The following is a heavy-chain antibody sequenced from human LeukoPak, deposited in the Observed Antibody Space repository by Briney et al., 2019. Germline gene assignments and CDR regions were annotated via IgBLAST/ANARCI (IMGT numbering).Heavy chain of an antibody. CDR1: GYTFTRYY. D-gene: IGHD4-23*01. V-gene: IGHV1-46*01. Sequence: ASVKVSCKASGYTFTRYYMHWVRQAPGQGLEWMGIIDPSGGSTSYAQNFQGGVTMTRDATTSTVYLELRSLRSDDTAVYYCARKDPYGGNPLDYWGQGTLVTVSS. J-gene: IGHJ4*02. CDR3: ARKDPYGGNPLDY. CDR2: IDPSGGST.